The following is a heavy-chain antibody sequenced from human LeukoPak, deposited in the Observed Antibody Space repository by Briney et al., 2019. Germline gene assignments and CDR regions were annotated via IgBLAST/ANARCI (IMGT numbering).Heavy chain of an antibody. CDR1: GGSTSIYY. Sequence: PSETLSLTCTVSGGSTSIYYWNWIRQPPGEGLEWIGYISYTGSTNYNPSLKSRVSISLDTSKNQFSLKLSSVTAADTAVYYCARLPEFGSGWYFDYWGQGTLVTVSS. V-gene: IGHV4-59*08. CDR2: ISYTGST. J-gene: IGHJ4*02. CDR3: ARLPEFGSGWYFDY. D-gene: IGHD6-19*01.